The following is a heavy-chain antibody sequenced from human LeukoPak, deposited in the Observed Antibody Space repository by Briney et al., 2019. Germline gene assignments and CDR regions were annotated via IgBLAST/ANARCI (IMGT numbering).Heavy chain of an antibody. CDR3: AKSYGGIPWFDP. J-gene: IGHJ5*02. CDR2: ISYDGSDK. CDR1: GFTFSSYG. V-gene: IGHV3-30*18. D-gene: IGHD4-23*01. Sequence: GGSLRLSCAASGFTFSSYGMHWVRQAPGKGLEWVAVISYDGSDKYYADSVKGRFTLSRDDSKNTLYLQMNSLRAEDTAVYYCAKSYGGIPWFDPWGQGTLVTVSS.